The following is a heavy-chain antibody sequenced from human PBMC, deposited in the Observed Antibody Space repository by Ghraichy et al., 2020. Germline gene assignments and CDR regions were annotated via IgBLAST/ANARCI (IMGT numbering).Heavy chain of an antibody. CDR1: GFTFSSYW. V-gene: IGHV3-7*03. CDR3: ARGPIYYDSSEASIAFDI. J-gene: IGHJ3*02. Sequence: GGSLRLSCAASGFTFSSYWMSWVRQAPGKGLEWVANIKQDGSEKYYVDSVKGRFTISRDNAKNSLYLQMNSLRAEDTAVYYCARGPIYYDSSEASIAFDIWGQGTMVTVSS. CDR2: IKQDGSEK. D-gene: IGHD3-22*01.